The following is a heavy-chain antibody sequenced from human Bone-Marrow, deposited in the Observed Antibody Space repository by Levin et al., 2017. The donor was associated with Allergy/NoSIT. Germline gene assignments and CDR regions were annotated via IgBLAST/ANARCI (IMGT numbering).Heavy chain of an antibody. CDR3: ARDLAGGTYSYYHYMDV. Sequence: EASVKVSCKTSGYTFRDCYVPWVLQAPGHGLEWIGWINPKNGDTKYAQKFQGRVTVTRDTSTKTVYMQMSGLRSDDTAVYYCARDLAGGTYSYYHYMDVWGKGATVTVSS. V-gene: IGHV1-2*02. J-gene: IGHJ6*03. D-gene: IGHD1-26*01. CDR1: GYTFRDCY. CDR2: INPKNGDT.